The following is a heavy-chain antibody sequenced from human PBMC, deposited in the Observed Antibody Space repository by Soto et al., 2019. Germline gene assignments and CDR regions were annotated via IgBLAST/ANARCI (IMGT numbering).Heavy chain of an antibody. J-gene: IGHJ4*02. V-gene: IGHV4-59*08. CDR1: GGSINGYY. CDR2: IYYSGST. D-gene: IGHD3-22*01. Sequence: PSETLSLTCNVSGGSINGYYWSWIRQPPGKGLEWIGYIYYSGSTNYNPSLKSRVTISVDRSKNQFSLKLSSVTAADTAVYYCARGSGYYYWDDYWGQGTLVTVSS. CDR3: ARGSGYYYWDDY.